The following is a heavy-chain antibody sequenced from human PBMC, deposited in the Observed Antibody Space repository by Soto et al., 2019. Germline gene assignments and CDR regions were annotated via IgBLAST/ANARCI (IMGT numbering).Heavy chain of an antibody. D-gene: IGHD1-1*01. CDR3: ARGRYGDY. V-gene: IGHV1-18*01. CDR1: GYTFTTYG. J-gene: IGHJ4*02. CDR2: ISAHNGNT. Sequence: QVHLVQSGAEAKKPGASVKVSCKGSGYTFTTYGITWVRQAPGQGLEWMGWISAHNGNTNYAQKLQGRVTVTRDTSTSTAYMELRSLRFDDTAVYYCARGRYGDYWGQGALVTVSS.